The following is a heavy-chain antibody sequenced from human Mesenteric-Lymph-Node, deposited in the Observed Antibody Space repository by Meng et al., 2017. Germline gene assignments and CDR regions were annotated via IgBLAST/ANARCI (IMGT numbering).Heavy chain of an antibody. J-gene: IGHJ4*02. CDR2: MSGSGANT. CDR3: AEGLWPTGSHYNPFDY. D-gene: IGHD3-10*01. Sequence: GGSLRSPCAALGFTVSSNYMSWVLQAPGKGMEWVSAMSGSGANTYYAESVEGRFTISRDNSKNTLYLQLNSLRVDDTAVYYCAEGLWPTGSHYNPFDYWAQGTLVTVSS. CDR1: GFTVSSNY. V-gene: IGHV3-23*01.